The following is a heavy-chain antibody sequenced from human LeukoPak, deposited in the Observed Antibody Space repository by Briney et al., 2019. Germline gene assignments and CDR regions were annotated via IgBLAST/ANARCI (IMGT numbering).Heavy chain of an antibody. Sequence: PSETLSLTCTVSGGSISSYYWSWIRQPPGKGLEWIGYIYYSGSTNYNPSLKSRVTISVDTSKNQFSLKLSSVTAAHTAVYYCASTYSGSYNFDYWGQGTLVTVSS. J-gene: IGHJ4*02. CDR2: IYYSGST. V-gene: IGHV4-59*01. CDR1: GGSISSYY. CDR3: ASTYSGSYNFDY. D-gene: IGHD1-26*01.